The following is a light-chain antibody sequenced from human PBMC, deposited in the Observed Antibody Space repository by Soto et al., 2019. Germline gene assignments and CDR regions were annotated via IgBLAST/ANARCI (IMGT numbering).Light chain of an antibody. CDR1: SSDVGGYNY. V-gene: IGLV2-14*01. J-gene: IGLJ2*01. Sequence: QSALTQPASVSGSPGQSITISCTGTSSDVGGYNYVSWYQQHPGKAPKLIIYEVSTRPSGISNRFSGSKSGNTASLTISGLQVEDEADYYCSSFASTTSVLFGGGTKVTVL. CDR3: SSFASTTSVL. CDR2: EVS.